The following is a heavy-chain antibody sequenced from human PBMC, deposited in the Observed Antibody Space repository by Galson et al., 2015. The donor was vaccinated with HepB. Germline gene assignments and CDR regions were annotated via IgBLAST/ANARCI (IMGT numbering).Heavy chain of an antibody. V-gene: IGHV3-13*01. J-gene: IGHJ3*02. Sequence: SLRLSCAASGFTFSSYDMHWVRQATGKGLEWVSAIGTAGDTYYPGSVKGRFTISRENAKNSLYLQMNSLRAGDTAVYYCARAKDRWAFDIWGQGTMVTVSS. CDR2: IGTAGDT. D-gene: IGHD4-23*01. CDR3: ARAKDRWAFDI. CDR1: GFTFSSYD.